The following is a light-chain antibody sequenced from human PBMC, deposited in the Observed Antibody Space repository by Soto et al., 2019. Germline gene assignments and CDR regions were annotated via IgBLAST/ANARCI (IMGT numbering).Light chain of an antibody. CDR2: EVS. CDR1: SSDVGRYNY. CDR3: SSYAGNSRYV. Sequence: QSALTQPPSASGSPGQSVTISCTGTSSDVGRYNYISWYQQRPDKAPKLIIYEVSKRPSGVPDRLSGFKYGNTASLTVSGLQAEDEADYYCSSYAGNSRYVFGTGTKVTVL. V-gene: IGLV2-8*01. J-gene: IGLJ1*01.